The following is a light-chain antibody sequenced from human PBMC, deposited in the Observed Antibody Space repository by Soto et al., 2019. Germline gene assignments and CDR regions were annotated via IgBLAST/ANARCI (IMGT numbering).Light chain of an antibody. V-gene: IGLV1-40*01. CDR1: SSNIGAGYD. CDR2: GNS. CDR3: QPYDSRLSGYV. J-gene: IGLJ1*01. Sequence: QYVLTPPPSVSAAPGQRVTISCTGSSSNIGAGYDVHWYQQLPGTAPKLLIYGNSNRPSGVPDRVSGSKSGTSASLAITGLQAEDEADYYCQPYDSRLSGYVFGTGTKATVL.